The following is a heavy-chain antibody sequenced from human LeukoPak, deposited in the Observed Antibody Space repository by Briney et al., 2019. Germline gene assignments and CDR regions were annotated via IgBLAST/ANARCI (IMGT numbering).Heavy chain of an antibody. CDR3: ARESGYSYACDY. CDR2: ISSSSSNI. CDR1: GFTFSTYS. V-gene: IGHV3-21*01. D-gene: IGHD5-18*01. Sequence: GGSLRLSCAASGFTFSTYSMNWVRQAPGKGLEWVTSISSSSSNIYYADSVKGRFTISRDNAKNSLYLQMNSLRAEDTAVYYCARESGYSYACDYWGQGTLVTVSS. J-gene: IGHJ4*02.